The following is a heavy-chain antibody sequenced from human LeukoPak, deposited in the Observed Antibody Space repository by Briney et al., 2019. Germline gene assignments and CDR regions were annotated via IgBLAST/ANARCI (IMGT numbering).Heavy chain of an antibody. J-gene: IGHJ4*02. Sequence: GASVKVSCKASGGTFSSYAISWVRQAPGQGLEWMGWMNPNSGNTGYAQKFQGRVTMTRNTSISTVYMELSSLRSEDTAVYYCARDGYSSGWFDYWGQGTLVTVSS. V-gene: IGHV1-8*02. CDR1: GGTFSSYA. CDR2: MNPNSGNT. D-gene: IGHD6-19*01. CDR3: ARDGYSSGWFDY.